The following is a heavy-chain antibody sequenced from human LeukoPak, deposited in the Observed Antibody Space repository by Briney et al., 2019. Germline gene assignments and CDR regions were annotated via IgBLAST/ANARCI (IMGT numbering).Heavy chain of an antibody. D-gene: IGHD2-21*02. V-gene: IGHV3-30*18. CDR2: ISYDGSNK. CDR3: ANDYCGGDCYPGY. CDR1: GFTFSSYG. Sequence: GRSLRLSCAASGFTFSSYGMHWVRQAPGKGLEWAAVISYDGSNKYYADSVKGRFTISRDNSKNTLYLQMNSLRAEDTAVYYCANDYCGGDCYPGYWGQGTLVTVSS. J-gene: IGHJ4*02.